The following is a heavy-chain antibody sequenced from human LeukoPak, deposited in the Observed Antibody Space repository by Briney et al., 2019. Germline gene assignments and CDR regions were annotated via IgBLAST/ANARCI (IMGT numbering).Heavy chain of an antibody. D-gene: IGHD6-13*01. J-gene: IGHJ5*02. CDR2: IIPILGIA. V-gene: IGHV1-69*04. CDR1: GGTFSSYA. Sequence: SVKVSCKASGGTFSSYAISWVRQAPGQGLEWMGRIIPILGIANYAQKFQGRVTITADKSTSTAYMELRSLRSDDTAVYYCARAAAENWFDPWGQGTLVTVSS. CDR3: ARAAAENWFDP.